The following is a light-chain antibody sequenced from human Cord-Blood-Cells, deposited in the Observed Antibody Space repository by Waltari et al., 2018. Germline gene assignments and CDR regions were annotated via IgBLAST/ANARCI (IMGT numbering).Light chain of an antibody. CDR3: CSYAGSSTYVV. CDR1: SSYVGSYNL. Sequence: QSALTQPASVSGSPGQSITISCPGTSSYVGSYNLVSWYQTHPGKAPKIMIYEGSKRPSGVSIRFSGSKSGNTASLTISGLQAEDEADYYCCSYAGSSTYVVFGGGTKLTVL. CDR2: EGS. J-gene: IGLJ2*01. V-gene: IGLV2-23*01.